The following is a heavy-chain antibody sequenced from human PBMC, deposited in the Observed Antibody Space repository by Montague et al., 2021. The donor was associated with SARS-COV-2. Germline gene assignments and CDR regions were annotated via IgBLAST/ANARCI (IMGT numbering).Heavy chain of an antibody. J-gene: IGHJ4*02. CDR1: GFIFSSHA. CDR2: ISYDGSNK. CDR3: ARDDGSGSYYVSFDY. V-gene: IGHV3-30*04. D-gene: IGHD3-10*01. Sequence: SLRLSCAASGFIFSSHAMHWVRQAPGKGLEWVAIISYDGSNKYYADSVKGRFTISRDNSKNTLYLQINSLRAEDTAVYYCARDDGSGSYYVSFDYWGQGTLVTVSS.